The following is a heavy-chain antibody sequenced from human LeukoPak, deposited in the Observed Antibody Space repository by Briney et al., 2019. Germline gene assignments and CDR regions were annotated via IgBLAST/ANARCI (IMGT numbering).Heavy chain of an antibody. Sequence: SETLSLTCTVSGGSISSSSYYWGWIRQPPGKGLEWIGSIYYSGSTYYNPSLKSRVTISVDTSKNQFSLKLSSVTAADTAVYYCARDWYSSSWYFDYWGQGTLVTVSS. CDR2: IYYSGST. CDR1: GGSISSSSYY. V-gene: IGHV4-39*07. J-gene: IGHJ4*02. D-gene: IGHD6-13*01. CDR3: ARDWYSSSWYFDY.